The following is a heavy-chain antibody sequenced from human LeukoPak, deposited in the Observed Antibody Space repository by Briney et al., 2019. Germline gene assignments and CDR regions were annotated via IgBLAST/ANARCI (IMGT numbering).Heavy chain of an antibody. Sequence: ASVKVSCKASGYSFTGYYMHWVRQAPGQGLEWMGWINPNSGGTNHAQKFQGRVTMTRDTSISTAYMELSRLRSDDTAVHYCHIVVPVVVPAAMPGTNYMDVWGKGTTVTISS. V-gene: IGHV1-2*02. J-gene: IGHJ6*03. CDR3: HIVVPVVVPAAMPGTNYMDV. CDR1: GYSFTGYY. CDR2: INPNSGGT. D-gene: IGHD2-2*01.